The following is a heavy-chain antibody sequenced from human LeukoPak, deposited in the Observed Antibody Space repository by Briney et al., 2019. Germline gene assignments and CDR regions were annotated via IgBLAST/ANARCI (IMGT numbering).Heavy chain of an antibody. CDR2: IRYDGSDK. Sequence: GGSLRLSCAASGFTFSHYWMSWVRQAPGKGLEWVAFIRYDGSDKSYADSVKGRFTISRDNSENTLYLQINSLRVEDTAVYYCAKDTPTTGYHLDSWGQGTLVTVSS. J-gene: IGHJ4*02. CDR1: GFTFSHYW. V-gene: IGHV3-30*02. D-gene: IGHD1-1*01. CDR3: AKDTPTTGYHLDS.